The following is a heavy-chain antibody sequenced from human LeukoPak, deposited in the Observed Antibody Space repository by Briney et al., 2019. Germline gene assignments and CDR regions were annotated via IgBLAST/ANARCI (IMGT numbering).Heavy chain of an antibody. V-gene: IGHV3-30*19. Sequence: GGSLRLSCAASGFTFSNYGMHWVRQAPGKGLEWVAVISYDGRNKYYADSVKGRFTISRDNSKNTLDLYMNSLRSEDTALYYCAKDGGSFDYWGQGTLVTVSS. D-gene: IGHD2-15*01. CDR1: GFTFSNYG. J-gene: IGHJ4*02. CDR2: ISYDGRNK. CDR3: AKDGGSFDY.